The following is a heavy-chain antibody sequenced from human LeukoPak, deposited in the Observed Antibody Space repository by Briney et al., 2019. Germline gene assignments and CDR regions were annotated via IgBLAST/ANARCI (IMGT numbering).Heavy chain of an antibody. Sequence: PGGSLRLSCAASGFTFSSYSMNWVRQAPGKGLEWVSYISSSSSTIYYADSVKGRFTISRDNAKNSLYLQMNSLRAEDTAVYYCARDRLRASGHDFDYWGQGTLVTVSS. D-gene: IGHD5-12*01. J-gene: IGHJ4*02. CDR1: GFTFSSYS. CDR2: ISSSSSTI. V-gene: IGHV3-48*01. CDR3: ARDRLRASGHDFDY.